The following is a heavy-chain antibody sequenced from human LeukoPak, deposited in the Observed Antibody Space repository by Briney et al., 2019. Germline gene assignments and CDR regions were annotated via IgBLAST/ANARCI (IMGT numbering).Heavy chain of an antibody. CDR1: GASISSNSYY. V-gene: IGHV4-39*07. CDR2: IYYSGST. CDR3: ARRGPPRTLLRGVKSGWFDP. J-gene: IGHJ5*02. D-gene: IGHD3-10*01. Sequence: SETLSLTCTVSGASISSNSYYWVWIRQPPGKGLEWIGSIYYSGSTYYNPSLKSRVTISVDTSKNQFSLKLSSVSAADTAVYYCARRGPPRTLLRGVKSGWFDPWGQGTLVTVSS.